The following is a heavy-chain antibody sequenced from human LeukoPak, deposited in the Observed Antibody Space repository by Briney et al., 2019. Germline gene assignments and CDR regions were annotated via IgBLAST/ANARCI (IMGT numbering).Heavy chain of an antibody. J-gene: IGHJ4*02. V-gene: IGHV3-53*01. CDR3: ARIYSGSHYS. CDR1: GFIVNTYY. D-gene: IGHD1-26*01. CDR2: IYSDGST. Sequence: GGSLRLSCAVSGFIVNTYYMSWVRQAPGKGLEWVSIIYSDGSTYYADSVKGRFTISRDTSKNTLFLQMNSLRAEDTAVYYSARIYSGSHYSWGQGTLVTISS.